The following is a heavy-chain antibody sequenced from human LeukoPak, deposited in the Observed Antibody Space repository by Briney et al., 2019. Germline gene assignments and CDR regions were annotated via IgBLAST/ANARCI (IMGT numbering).Heavy chain of an antibody. CDR2: INPSGGST. D-gene: IGHD2-15*01. J-gene: IGHJ4*02. CDR1: GYTFTSYY. Sequence: ASVKVSCKASGYTFTSYYMHWVRQAPGQGLEWMGIINPSGGSTSYAQKFQGRVTMTRDTSTSTAYMELSSLRSEDTAVYYCARDGPLGYCSGGSCYSGYWGQGTLVTVSS. V-gene: IGHV1-46*01. CDR3: ARDGPLGYCSGGSCYSGY.